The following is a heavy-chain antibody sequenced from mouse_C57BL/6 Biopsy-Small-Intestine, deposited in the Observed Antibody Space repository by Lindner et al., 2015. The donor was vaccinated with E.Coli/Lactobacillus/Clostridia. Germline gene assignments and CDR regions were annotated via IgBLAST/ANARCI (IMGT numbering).Heavy chain of an antibody. D-gene: IGHD6-1*01. V-gene: IGHV1-74*01. CDR3: ASLDWFNF. CDR2: VIPITDVA. CDR1: GGVFHSHT. J-gene: IGHJ4*01. Sequence: SVKVSCKASGGVFHSHTFSWVRQAPGQGLEWMGRVIPITDVADYAPQFQGRVIISADKSAGTAYLEVSDLRSEDTAVYYCASLDWFNFWGQGTLVTVSS.